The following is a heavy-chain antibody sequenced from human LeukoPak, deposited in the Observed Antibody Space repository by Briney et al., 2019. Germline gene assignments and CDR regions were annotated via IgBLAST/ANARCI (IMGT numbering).Heavy chain of an antibody. CDR1: GGSIDSYH. CDR2: ISSSGST. J-gene: IGHJ3*02. CDR3: ARGPYSYDSPGAFDI. Sequence: SETLSLTCTVSGGSIDSYHWSWIRHPAGRGLEWIGRISSSGSTNYNPSLKSRVTISVDTSKNQFSLKLSSVTAADTAVYFCARGPYSYDSPGAFDIWGQGTTVTVSS. D-gene: IGHD3-22*01. V-gene: IGHV4-4*07.